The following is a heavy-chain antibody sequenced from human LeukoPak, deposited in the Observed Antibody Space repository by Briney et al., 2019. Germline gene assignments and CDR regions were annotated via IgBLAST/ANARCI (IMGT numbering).Heavy chain of an antibody. CDR2: IYYSGST. CDR3: ARIEDYGDYVWFDP. V-gene: IGHV4-59*01. D-gene: IGHD4-17*01. J-gene: IGHJ5*02. CDR1: GGSISGYY. Sequence: SETLSLTCTVSGGSISGYYWSWIRQSPGNGLEWIGYIYYSGSTNYNPSLKSRVTISLDTSKNLFSLKLSSVTAADTAVYYCARIEDYGDYVWFDPWGQGTLVTVSS.